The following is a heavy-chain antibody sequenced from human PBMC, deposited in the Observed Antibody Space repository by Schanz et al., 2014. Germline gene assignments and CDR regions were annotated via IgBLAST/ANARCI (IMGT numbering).Heavy chain of an antibody. CDR1: GGSISSYY. V-gene: IGHV4-59*12. Sequence: QVQLQESGPGLVKPSETLSLTCTVSGGSISSYYWSWIRLPPGKGLECIGFISYSGSTYYNPSLKSRVTISVDTSKNQFTLNLGSATAAYTAVYYCARDRGRGDLPGDIWGQGTMVTVSS. J-gene: IGHJ3*02. CDR3: ARDRGRGDLPGDI. CDR2: ISYSGST. D-gene: IGHD4-17*01.